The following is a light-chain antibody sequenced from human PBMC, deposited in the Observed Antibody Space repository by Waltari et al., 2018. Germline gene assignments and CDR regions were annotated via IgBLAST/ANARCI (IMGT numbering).Light chain of an antibody. Sequence: QLVLPQSPSASASLGASVKLTYTLTSGHSSYAIAWPQQQPEKGPRYLMRLNTDGSHSKGDGIPDRFSGSSSGAERYLTISSLQSEDEADYYCQTWGTGIQVFGTGTKVTVL. V-gene: IGLV4-69*01. J-gene: IGLJ1*01. CDR1: SGHSSYA. CDR2: LNTDGSH. CDR3: QTWGTGIQV.